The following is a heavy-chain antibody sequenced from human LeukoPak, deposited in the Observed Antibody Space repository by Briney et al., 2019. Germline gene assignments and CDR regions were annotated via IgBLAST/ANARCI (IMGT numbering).Heavy chain of an antibody. Sequence: ASVKVSCKASGYIFTGYYMHWVRQAPGQGLEWMGWINPNSGGTNYAQKFQGRVTMTRDTSISTAYMELSRLRSDDTAVYYCARLSLWSGYYLFDPWGQGTLVTVSS. CDR3: ARLSLWSGYYLFDP. D-gene: IGHD3-3*01. J-gene: IGHJ5*02. CDR2: INPNSGGT. CDR1: GYIFTGYY. V-gene: IGHV1-2*02.